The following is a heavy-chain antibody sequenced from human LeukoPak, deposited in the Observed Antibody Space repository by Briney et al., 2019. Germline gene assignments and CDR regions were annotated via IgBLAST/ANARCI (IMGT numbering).Heavy chain of an antibody. V-gene: IGHV3-23*01. Sequence: PGGSLGLSCAASGFTFSSYSMNWVRQAPGKGLEWVSVISGSGGSTYYADSVKGRFTISRDNSKNMLYLQMNSLRAEDTAVYYCAKDLWVSLEPEVFFDHWGQGTLVTVSS. D-gene: IGHD1-1*01. CDR3: AKDLWVSLEPEVFFDH. J-gene: IGHJ4*02. CDR1: GFTFSSYS. CDR2: ISGSGGST.